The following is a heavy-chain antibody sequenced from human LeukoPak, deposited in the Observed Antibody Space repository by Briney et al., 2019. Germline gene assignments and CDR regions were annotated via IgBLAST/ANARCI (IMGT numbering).Heavy chain of an antibody. CDR3: AKYYAARSRSFDF. Sequence: GGSLRLSCAASGFTFSNYAMTWVRQSPGKGLEWVSVIGSGGDTYYSDSVQGRFTIYRDNSKNTLYLQMNSLKADDTAVYYCAKYYAARSRSFDFWGQGTLVTVSS. CDR2: IGSGGDT. CDR1: GFTFSNYA. V-gene: IGHV3-23*01. D-gene: IGHD3-10*01. J-gene: IGHJ4*02.